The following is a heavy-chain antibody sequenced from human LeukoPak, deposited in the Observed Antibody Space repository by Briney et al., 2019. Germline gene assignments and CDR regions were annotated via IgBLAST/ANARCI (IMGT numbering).Heavy chain of an antibody. Sequence: ASVKVSCKASGYTFTSYSISWVRQAPGQGLEWMGWISAYNGNTICAQKVKGRVTMTTDTSTSTAYMELRSLKSDDTAVYYCARASYCSGGSCYSDYWGQGTLVTASS. CDR3: ARASYCSGGSCYSDY. CDR1: GYTFTSYS. D-gene: IGHD2-15*01. J-gene: IGHJ4*02. V-gene: IGHV1-18*01. CDR2: ISAYNGNT.